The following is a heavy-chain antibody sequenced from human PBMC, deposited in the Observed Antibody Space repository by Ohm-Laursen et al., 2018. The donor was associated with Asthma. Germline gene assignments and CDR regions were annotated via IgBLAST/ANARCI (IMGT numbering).Heavy chain of an antibody. V-gene: IGHV3-48*01. D-gene: IGHD1-1*01. CDR1: GFTFSSHS. Sequence: SLRLSCTASGFTFSSHSMNWVRQAPGKGLEWVSYITSYSSTTYYADSVKGRFTISRDNAKNSLYLQMNSLRAQDTAVYYCAVRTTSAGFDVWGQGTTVTVSS. CDR3: AVRTTSAGFDV. CDR2: ITSYSSTT. J-gene: IGHJ6*02.